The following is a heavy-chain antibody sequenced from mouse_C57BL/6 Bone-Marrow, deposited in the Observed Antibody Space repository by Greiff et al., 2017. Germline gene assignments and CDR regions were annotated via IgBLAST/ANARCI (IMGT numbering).Heavy chain of an antibody. J-gene: IGHJ4*01. CDR1: GFNIKDDY. D-gene: IGHD1-1*01. CDR2: IDPENGDT. V-gene: IGHV14-4*01. CDR3: TTHYYGSIYYAMDY. Sequence: VQLQQSGAELVRPGASVKLSCTASGFNIKDDYMHWVKQRSEQGLEWIGWIDPENGDTEYASKFQGKATITADTSSNTAYLQLSSLTSEDTAVYYCTTHYYGSIYYAMDYWGQGTSVTVSS.